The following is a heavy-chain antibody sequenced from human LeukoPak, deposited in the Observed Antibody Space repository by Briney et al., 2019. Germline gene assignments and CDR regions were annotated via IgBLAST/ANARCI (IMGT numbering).Heavy chain of an antibody. CDR2: IDPKRGVT. V-gene: IGHV1-2*02. Sequence: ASVKVSCRASGYNFTGYLIHWVRQAPGQGLEWMGWIDPKRGVTRYAQKFQGGVTLTRDTPITTVYMELTSLRSDDTAVYFCARFGEDGDDMDVWGEGTTVTVSS. CDR1: GYNFTGYL. J-gene: IGHJ6*03. CDR3: ARFGEDGDDMDV. D-gene: IGHD3-16*01.